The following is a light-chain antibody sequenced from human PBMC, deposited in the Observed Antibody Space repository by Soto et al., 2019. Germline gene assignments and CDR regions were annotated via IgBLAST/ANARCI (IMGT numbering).Light chain of an antibody. Sequence: MTQSPVTLSVSPGARVALSGIASQSVRSNLTWYQQKPGQSPRLLIYGASTRATGIPARFSGSGSGTEFTLTISSLQSEDFAVYYWQADKNWPPIPFGQGTRLAI. V-gene: IGKV3-15*01. J-gene: IGKJ5*01. CDR2: GAS. CDR1: QSVRSN. CDR3: QADKNWPPIP.